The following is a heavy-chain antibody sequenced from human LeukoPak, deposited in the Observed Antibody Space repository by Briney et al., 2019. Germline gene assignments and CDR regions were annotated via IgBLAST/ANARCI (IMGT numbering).Heavy chain of an antibody. CDR2: INHSGST. CDR3: ARGRLLPIITMVRGASHYFDY. V-gene: IGHV4-34*01. Sequence: PSETLSLTCAVYGGSFSGYYWSWIRQPPGKGLEWIGEINHSGSTNYNPSLKSRVTISVDTSKNQFSLKLSSVTAADTAVYYCARGRLLPIITMVRGASHYFDYWGQGTLVTVSS. D-gene: IGHD3-10*01. CDR1: GGSFSGYY. J-gene: IGHJ4*02.